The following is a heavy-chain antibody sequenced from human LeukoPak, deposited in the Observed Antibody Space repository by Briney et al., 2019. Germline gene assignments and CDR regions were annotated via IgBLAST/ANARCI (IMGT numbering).Heavy chain of an antibody. CDR3: TTIERGDIFGYDF. CDR2: VFDSGRT. CDR1: GGSMTTHH. Sequence: PSETLSLTCTVSGGSMTTHHWNWIRQTPGKGLEWIGYVFDSGRTKVNPSLTSRVTLSTDTSKNQLSLRLSSVTAADTAVYYCTTIERGDIFGYDFWGQGILVTVSS. J-gene: IGHJ4*02. D-gene: IGHD5-18*01. V-gene: IGHV4-59*11.